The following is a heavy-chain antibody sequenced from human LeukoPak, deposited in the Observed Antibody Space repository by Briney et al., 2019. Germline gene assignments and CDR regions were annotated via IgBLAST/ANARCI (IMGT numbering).Heavy chain of an antibody. CDR2: IYHSGST. CDR1: GYSISSGYY. V-gene: IGHV4-38-2*02. D-gene: IGHD1-1*01. J-gene: IGHJ4*02. CDR3: ARVEARSSPYFDY. Sequence: PSETLSLTCTVSGYSISSGYYWGWIRQPPGKGLEWIGSIYHSGSTYYNPSLKSRVTISVDTSKNQFSLKLSSVTAADTAVYYCARVEARSSPYFDYWGQGTLVTVSS.